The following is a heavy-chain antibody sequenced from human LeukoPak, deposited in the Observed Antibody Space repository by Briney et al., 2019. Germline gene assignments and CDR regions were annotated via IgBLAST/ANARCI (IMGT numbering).Heavy chain of an antibody. J-gene: IGHJ3*02. V-gene: IGHV4-59*11. CDR1: GGSISSHY. CDR3: ARGSISMNAFDM. D-gene: IGHD3-22*01. Sequence: PWETLSLTCTVSGGSISSHYWSWIRQPPGKGLEWIGYISYLGSTNYNPSLKSRLTISVDTSKSQFSLKLSSVTAADTAVYYCARGSISMNAFDMWGQGTMVTVSS. CDR2: ISYLGST.